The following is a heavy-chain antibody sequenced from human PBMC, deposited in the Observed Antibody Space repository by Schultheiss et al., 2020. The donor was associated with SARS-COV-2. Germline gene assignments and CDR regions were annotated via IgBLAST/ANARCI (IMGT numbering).Heavy chain of an antibody. CDR1: GFSFSNYL. D-gene: IGHD3-22*01. CDR3: AKEAMIVVVNRYFDL. CDR2: ISSTGSTK. J-gene: IGHJ2*01. V-gene: IGHV3-48*04. Sequence: GGSLRLSCAASGFSFSNYLMAWVRQTPGKGLQWVSYISSTGSTKYLADSVKGRFTISRDNTNNSLYLLMNSLRAEDTAVYYCAKEAMIVVVNRYFDLWGRGTLVTVSS.